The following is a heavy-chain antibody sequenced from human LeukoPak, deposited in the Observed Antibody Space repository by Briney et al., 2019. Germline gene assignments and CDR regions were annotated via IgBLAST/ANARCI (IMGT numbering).Heavy chain of an antibody. V-gene: IGHV3-9*01. J-gene: IGHJ4*02. CDR2: ISWNSGSI. CDR3: AKGRLWFGESQGSFDY. D-gene: IGHD3-10*01. CDR1: GFTFDDYD. Sequence: PGRSLRLSCAASGFTFDDYDMHWVRHAPGKGLEWVSGISWNSGSIGYADSVKGRFTISRDNAKNSLYLQMNSLRTEDTALYYCAKGRLWFGESQGSFDYWGQGTLVTVSS.